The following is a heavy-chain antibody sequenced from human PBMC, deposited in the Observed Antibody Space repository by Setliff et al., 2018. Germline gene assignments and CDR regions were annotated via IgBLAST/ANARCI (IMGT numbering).Heavy chain of an antibody. D-gene: IGHD6-13*01. V-gene: IGHV1-69*13. CDR2: IIPMFGT. Sequence: ASVKVSCKASGGTFSSYVISWVREAPGQGLEWMGGIIPMFGTNYAQKFQGRVTITADESTSTAYMELSSLRSEDTAVYYCARDLRPGIAAAGTYYYYYMDVWGKGTTVTVSS. J-gene: IGHJ6*03. CDR1: GGTFSSYV. CDR3: ARDLRPGIAAAGTYYYYYMDV.